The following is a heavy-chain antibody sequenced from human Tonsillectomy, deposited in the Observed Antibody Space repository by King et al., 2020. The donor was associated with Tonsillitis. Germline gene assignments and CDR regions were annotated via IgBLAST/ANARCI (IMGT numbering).Heavy chain of an antibody. J-gene: IGHJ4*02. CDR3: ARQSGGQLWF. CDR1: GGSISRSSYY. V-gene: IGHV4-39*07. D-gene: IGHD5-18*01. Sequence: QLQESGPGLVKPSETLSLTCTVSGGSISRSSYYWGWIRQPPGKGLEWIGSIYYSGSTYYNPSLKSRVTISVDTSNNQFSLNLSSVTAADTAVYYCARQSGGQLWFWGRGTLVTVSS. CDR2: IYYSGST.